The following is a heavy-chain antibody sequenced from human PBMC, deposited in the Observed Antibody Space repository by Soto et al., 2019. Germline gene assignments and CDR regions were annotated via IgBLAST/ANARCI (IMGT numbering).Heavy chain of an antibody. CDR2: ISYSGSS. J-gene: IGHJ2*01. CDR3: ARDAYYYDSSGYLEIYWYFDL. D-gene: IGHD3-22*01. V-gene: IGHV4-59*01. Sequence: SETLSLTCTVSGGSISSYYWSWIRQPPGKGLEWIGYISYSGSSNYTPSIKSRVTISLDTSKSQFSLKLSSVTAADTAVYYCARDAYYYDSSGYLEIYWYFDLWGRGTLVTVS. CDR1: GGSISSYY.